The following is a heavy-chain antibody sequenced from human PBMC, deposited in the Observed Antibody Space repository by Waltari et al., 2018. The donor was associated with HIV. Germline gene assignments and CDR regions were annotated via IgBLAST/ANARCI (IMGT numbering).Heavy chain of an antibody. CDR1: GNNFAGYW. J-gene: IGHJ3*02. Sequence: EEKLVQSGAEVNAPGESLKISCKSVGNNFAGYWVGWVRQMPGKGLEWMGVIYPADSDAVYSPPFQGRVIISTDSSIGTVYLQWSSLRASDTAMYYCARRKGDYRTAFDIWGQGTMVTASS. CDR3: ARRKGDYRTAFDI. V-gene: IGHV5-51*01. D-gene: IGHD4-17*01. CDR2: IYPADSDA.